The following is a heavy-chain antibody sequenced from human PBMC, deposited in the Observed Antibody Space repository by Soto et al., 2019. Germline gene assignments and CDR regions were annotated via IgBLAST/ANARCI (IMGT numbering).Heavy chain of an antibody. CDR2: ISYDGSNK. Sequence: PGGSLRLSCAASGFTFSSYGMHWVRQAPGKGLEWVAVISYDGSNKYYADSVKGRFTISRDNSKNTLYLQMNSLRAEDTAVYYCAKNYGGNSGDYYYYYGMDVWGQGTTVTVSS. V-gene: IGHV3-30*18. D-gene: IGHD4-17*01. CDR3: AKNYGGNSGDYYYYYGMDV. J-gene: IGHJ6*02. CDR1: GFTFSSYG.